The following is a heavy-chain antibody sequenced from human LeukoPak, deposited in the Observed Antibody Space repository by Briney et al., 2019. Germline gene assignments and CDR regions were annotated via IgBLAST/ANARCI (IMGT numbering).Heavy chain of an antibody. V-gene: IGHV4-4*07. CDR1: GGSISSYY. D-gene: IGHD3-22*01. CDR3: ATPDHYYDSSGYYY. CDR2: IYTSGST. Sequence: PSETLSLTCTVSGGSISSYYWSWIRQPAGKGLEWIGRIYTSGSTNYNPSLKSRVTMSVDTSKNQFSLKLSSVTAADTAVYYCATPDHYYDSSGYYYWGQGTLVTVSS. J-gene: IGHJ4*02.